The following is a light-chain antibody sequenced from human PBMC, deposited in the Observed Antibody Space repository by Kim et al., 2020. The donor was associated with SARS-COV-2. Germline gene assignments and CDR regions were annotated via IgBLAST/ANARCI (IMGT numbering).Light chain of an antibody. CDR1: QCINNF. CDR2: AAS. V-gene: IGKV1-27*01. CDR3: QKYNSAPWT. J-gene: IGKJ1*01. Sequence: ASVGDRVTITCRSSQCINNFLAWYQPRPGKVPKLLIYAASVLQSGVPSRFSASGSGTDFTLTISSLQPEDVATYYCQKYNSAPWTFGQGTKVDIK.